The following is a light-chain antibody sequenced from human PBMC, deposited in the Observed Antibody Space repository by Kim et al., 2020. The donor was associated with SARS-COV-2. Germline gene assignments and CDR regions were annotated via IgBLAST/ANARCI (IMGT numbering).Light chain of an antibody. CDR3: QAWDSSILYV. CDR1: KLGDKY. V-gene: IGLV3-1*01. Sequence: VAPGQTASITCSGDKLGDKYACWYQQKPGQSPVLVIYQDSKRPSGIPERFSGSNSGNTATLTISGTQAMDEADYYCQAWDSSILYVFGTGTKVTVL. J-gene: IGLJ1*01. CDR2: QDS.